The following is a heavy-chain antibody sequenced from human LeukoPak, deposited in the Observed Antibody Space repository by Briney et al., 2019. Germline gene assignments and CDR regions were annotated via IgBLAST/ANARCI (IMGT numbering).Heavy chain of an antibody. CDR3: AKDLRDIVLLPASIY. J-gene: IGHJ4*02. CDR2: IRGSGIST. CDR1: GFTFSTYA. D-gene: IGHD2-2*01. V-gene: IGHV3-23*01. Sequence: GGALRLSCAASGFTFSTYAMTWVRQAPGKGLEWVSTIRGSGISTYYADSVKGRFTISRDNSKNTLYQQMNILRAEDTAIYYCAKDLRDIVLLPASIYWGQGALVTVSS.